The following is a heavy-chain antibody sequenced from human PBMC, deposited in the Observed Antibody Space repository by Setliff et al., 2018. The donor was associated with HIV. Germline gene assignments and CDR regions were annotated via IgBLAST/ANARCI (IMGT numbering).Heavy chain of an antibody. CDR3: ARSALGTRGAFDI. CDR2: ISHSTSTI. CDR1: GFTFSSYS. D-gene: IGHD3-16*01. J-gene: IGHJ3*02. Sequence: GGSLRLSCTASGFTFSSYSMNWVRQAPGKGLEWISYISHSTSTIYYADSVKGRFTISRDNAKNSLYLQMNSLRAEDTAVYYCARSALGTRGAFDIWGQGTMVTVSS. V-gene: IGHV3-48*04.